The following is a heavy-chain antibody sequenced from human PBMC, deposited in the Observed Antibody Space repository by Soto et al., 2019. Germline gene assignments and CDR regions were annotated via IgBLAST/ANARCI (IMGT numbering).Heavy chain of an antibody. CDR1: GYSFTSYW. CDR3: ARHYYYDSSYYYPTNGDLRLHH. Sequence: GESLNISCKGSGYSFTSYWIAWVRQVPGKGLELMGVIYPGDSDIRYSPSFQGQVTISADKSISTAYLQWSSLKASDSAMYFCARHYYYDSSYYYPTNGDLRLHHCGNGTRVTV. V-gene: IGHV5-51*01. D-gene: IGHD3-22*01. CDR2: IYPGDSDI. J-gene: IGHJ5*02.